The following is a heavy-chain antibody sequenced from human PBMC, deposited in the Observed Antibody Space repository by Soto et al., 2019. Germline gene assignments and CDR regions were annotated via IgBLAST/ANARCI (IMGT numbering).Heavy chain of an antibody. CDR3: ARGQRFSDWFDP. V-gene: IGHV4-4*07. CDR2: IYSSGST. Sequence: SETLSLTCTVTGGTISGYYWTWIRQSAGGGLEWIGRIYSSGSTNYNPSLKSRVTISLDTSMNHFSLRLSSVTAADTAVYYCARGQRFSDWFDPWGQGTLVTVS. J-gene: IGHJ5*02. D-gene: IGHD3-3*01. CDR1: GGTISGYY.